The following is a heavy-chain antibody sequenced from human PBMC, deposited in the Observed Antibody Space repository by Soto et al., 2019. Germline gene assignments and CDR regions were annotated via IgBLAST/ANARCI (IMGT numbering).Heavy chain of an antibody. CDR1: GFTFDDYA. J-gene: IGHJ4*02. CDR2: ISWNSGSI. D-gene: IGHD3-10*01. Sequence: DVQLVESGGGLVQPGRSLRLSCAASGFTFDDYAMHWVRQAPGKGLEWVSGISWNSGSIGYADSVKGRFTISRDNAKNSLYLQMNSLRAEDTALYYCAKDLKYGSGSYSLDYWGQGTLVTVSS. CDR3: AKDLKYGSGSYSLDY. V-gene: IGHV3-9*01.